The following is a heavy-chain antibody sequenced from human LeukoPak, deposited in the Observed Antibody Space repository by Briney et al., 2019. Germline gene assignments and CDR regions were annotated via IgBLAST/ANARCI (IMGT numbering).Heavy chain of an antibody. CDR1: GYTFTSYD. Sequence: ASVKVSCKASGYTFTSYDIIWVRQAPGXXXXXXXXXXTYNGNTNYAQKLQGRVTMTTDTSTNTAYMHLRSLRSDDTAVYYCARGRGLGIFYYYYGMDVWGQGTTVTVSS. J-gene: IGHJ6*02. CDR3: ARGRGLGIFYYYYGMDV. CDR2: XXTYNGNT. V-gene: IGHV1-18*01. D-gene: IGHD7-27*01.